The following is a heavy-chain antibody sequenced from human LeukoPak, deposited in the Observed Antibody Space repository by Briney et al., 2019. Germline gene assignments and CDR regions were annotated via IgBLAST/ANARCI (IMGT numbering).Heavy chain of an antibody. CDR3: AKEVWFGELTDY. V-gene: IGHV3-23*01. J-gene: IGHJ4*02. Sequence: GGSLRLSCAASGVTFKNYAMSWVRQAPGKGLEWVSAISGSGGSTYYADSVKGRFTISRDNSKNTLYLQMNSLRAEDTAVYYCAKEVWFGELTDYWGQGTLVTVSS. D-gene: IGHD3-10*01. CDR1: GVTFKNYA. CDR2: ISGSGGST.